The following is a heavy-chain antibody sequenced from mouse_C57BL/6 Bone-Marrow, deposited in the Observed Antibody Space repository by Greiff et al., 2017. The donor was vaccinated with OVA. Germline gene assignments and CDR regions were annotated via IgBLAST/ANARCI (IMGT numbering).Heavy chain of an antibody. V-gene: IGHV1-55*01. CDR2: IYPGSGST. CDR1: GYTFTSYW. D-gene: IGHD1-1*01. CDR3: ARRGTYYYGSPWFAY. J-gene: IGHJ3*01. Sequence: QVQLQQSGAELVKPGASVKMSCKASGYTFTSYWMTWVKQRPGQGLEWIGDIYPGSGSTNYNEKFKSKATLTVDTSSSTAYMQLSSLTSEDSAVYYCARRGTYYYGSPWFAYWGQGTLVTVSA.